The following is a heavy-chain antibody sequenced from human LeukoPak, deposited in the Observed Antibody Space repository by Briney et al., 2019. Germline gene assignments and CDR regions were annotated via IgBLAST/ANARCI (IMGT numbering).Heavy chain of an antibody. CDR1: GYSISSGYY. D-gene: IGHD3-22*01. Sequence: PSETLSVTCAVSGYSISSGYYWGWLRQPPGKGLEWIGSIYHSGNTYYNPSLKSRVTISLGTSKSQFSLKLSSVTAADTAVYYCARLKDSSGYYPNYFDYWGQGTLVTVSS. V-gene: IGHV4-38-2*01. CDR3: ARLKDSSGYYPNYFDY. CDR2: IYHSGNT. J-gene: IGHJ4*02.